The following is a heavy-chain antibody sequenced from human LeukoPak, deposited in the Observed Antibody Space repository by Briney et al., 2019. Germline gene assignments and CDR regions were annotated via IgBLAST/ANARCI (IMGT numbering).Heavy chain of an antibody. CDR2: ISSSSSYI. V-gene: IGHV3-21*01. Sequence: GSLRLSCAASAFTFSSYSMNCVRQAPGKGLEWVAFISSSSSYIYYGDSVKGGLTISRDNDTNSLYLQMNSVRAEDRTVYYCATGKQDLRIFNTEDALDNWGQGTMVTVSS. D-gene: IGHD2/OR15-2a*01. CDR1: AFTFSSYS. CDR3: ATGKQDLRIFNTEDALDN. J-gene: IGHJ3*02.